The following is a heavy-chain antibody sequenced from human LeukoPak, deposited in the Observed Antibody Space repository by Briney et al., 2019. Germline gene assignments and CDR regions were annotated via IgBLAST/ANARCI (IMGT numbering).Heavy chain of an antibody. J-gene: IGHJ4*02. CDR1: GFTFSTYA. CDR2: ISDSGGST. V-gene: IGHV3-23*01. Sequence: PGGSLRLSCAASGFTFSTYAMNWVRQAPGKGLEWVSAISDSGGSTYYADSVKGRFTISRDNSKNTVYLQIHRLRAEDTAVYYCAKGKGSSSSSIDWWGQGTLVTVSS. D-gene: IGHD2-15*01. CDR3: AKGKGSSSSSIDW.